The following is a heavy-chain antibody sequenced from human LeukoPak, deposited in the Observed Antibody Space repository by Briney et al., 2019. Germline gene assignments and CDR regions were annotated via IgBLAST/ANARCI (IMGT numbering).Heavy chain of an antibody. V-gene: IGHV4-59*08. J-gene: IGHJ4*02. CDR3: ARQNYGSAPLRY. CDR2: IYYSGST. CDR1: GGSISSYY. D-gene: IGHD3-10*01. Sequence: SETLSLTCTVSGGSISSYYWSWIRQPPGKGLEWIGYIYYSGSTNYNPSLKSRVTISVDTSKNQFSLKLSSVTAADTAVYFCARQNYGSAPLRYWGQGTLVTVSS.